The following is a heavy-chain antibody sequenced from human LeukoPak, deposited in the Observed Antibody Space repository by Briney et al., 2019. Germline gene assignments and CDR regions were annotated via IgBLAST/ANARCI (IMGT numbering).Heavy chain of an antibody. J-gene: IGHJ3*02. V-gene: IGHV4-30-4*01. D-gene: IGHD3-10*01. CDR2: IYKSVAT. CDR3: AREPGQYFYGSVPHSLDI. Sequence: PSQTLSLTCTVSGDSIRSGDNFWSWIRQPPGKGLEWVGSIYKSVATYYNPSLKSRVTISLDTPKNQFSLNLTSLTAADTALNYCAREPGQYFYGSVPHSLDIWGQGTMVTVSS. CDR1: GDSIRSGDNF.